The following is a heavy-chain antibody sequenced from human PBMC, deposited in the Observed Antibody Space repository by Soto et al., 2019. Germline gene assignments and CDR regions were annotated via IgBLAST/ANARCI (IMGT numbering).Heavy chain of an antibody. Sequence: GESLKISCAASGFTFSSYAMSWVRQAPGKGLEWVSTISASGGSTYHADSVKGRFTISRDNSKNTLYLQMNSLRDEDTAAYYCAKDMRGSGSFPYYYYAMDVWGQGTTVTVSS. CDR1: GFTFSSYA. J-gene: IGHJ6*02. CDR2: ISASGGST. V-gene: IGHV3-23*01. CDR3: AKDMRGSGSFPYYYYAMDV. D-gene: IGHD3-10*01.